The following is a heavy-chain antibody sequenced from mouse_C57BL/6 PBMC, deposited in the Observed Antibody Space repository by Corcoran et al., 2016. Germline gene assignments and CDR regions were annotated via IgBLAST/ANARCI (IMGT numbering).Heavy chain of an antibody. Sequence: QIQLVQSGPELKKPGETVKISCKASGYTFTTYGMSWVKQAPGKGLKWMGWINTYSGVPTYADDFKGRFAFSLETSASTAYLQINNLKNEDTATYFCARKGGSSYAMDYWGQGTSVTVSS. V-gene: IGHV9-3*01. CDR3: ARKGGSSYAMDY. J-gene: IGHJ4*01. CDR2: INTYSGVP. D-gene: IGHD1-1*01. CDR1: GYTFTTYG.